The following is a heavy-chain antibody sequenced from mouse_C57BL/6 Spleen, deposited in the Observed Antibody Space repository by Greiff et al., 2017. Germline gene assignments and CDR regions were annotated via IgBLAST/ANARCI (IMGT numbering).Heavy chain of an antibody. CDR1: GFTISDYG. J-gene: IGHJ2*01. V-gene: IGHV5-17*01. CDR3: ARRAGGFDY. D-gene: IGHD3-3*01. CDR2: ISSGSSTI. Sequence: EVKLVESGGGLVKPGRSLKLPCAASGFTISDYGMHWVRQAPGKGLEWVAYISSGSSTIYYADKGKGRFTIARDKAKNTLFLQMASMRSEDTAMYYCARRAGGFDYWGQGTTLTVSS.